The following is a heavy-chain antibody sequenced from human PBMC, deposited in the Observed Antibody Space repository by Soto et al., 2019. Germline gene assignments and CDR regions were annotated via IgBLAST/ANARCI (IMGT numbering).Heavy chain of an antibody. CDR3: ARGRTVRTYADASSDYFYFFDY. Sequence: KSSETLSLTCTVSGDSISTFYWGWMRQSPGKELEWIGYVYYTGSTNYNPSLKSRVTISVDRSKNQFSLKLTSANAADTAVYYCARGRTVRTYADASSDYFYFFDYWGQGTQVTVSS. V-gene: IGHV4-59*01. D-gene: IGHD3-22*01. J-gene: IGHJ4*02. CDR1: GDSISTFY. CDR2: VYYTGST.